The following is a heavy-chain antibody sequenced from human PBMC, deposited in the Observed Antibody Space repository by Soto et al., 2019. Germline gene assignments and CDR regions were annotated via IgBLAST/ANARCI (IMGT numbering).Heavy chain of an antibody. CDR1: GYTFNFYG. J-gene: IGHJ6*02. CDR3: ARDLPPDYYYYGMDV. Sequence: GASVKVSCKASGYTFNFYGITWVRQAPGQGLEWMGGIIPIFGTANYAQKFQGRVTITADESTSTAYMELSSLRSEDTAVYYCARDLPPDYYYYGMDVWGQGTTVTVS. CDR2: IIPIFGTA. V-gene: IGHV1-69*13.